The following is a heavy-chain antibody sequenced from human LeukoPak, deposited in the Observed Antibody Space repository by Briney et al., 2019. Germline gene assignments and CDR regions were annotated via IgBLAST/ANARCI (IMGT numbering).Heavy chain of an antibody. J-gene: IGHJ4*02. CDR3: ATDRDNSDWQKRFDS. Sequence: GGSLRLSCAASGFTFSTYWMNWYRQAPGKGLEWVGNINQDASEINYVDSVRGRFTISRDNANNSLHLQMNILRAEDTAVYYCATDRDNSDWQKRFDSWGQGTLVTVSS. CDR1: GFTFSTYW. D-gene: IGHD2-21*02. V-gene: IGHV3-7*01. CDR2: INQDASEI.